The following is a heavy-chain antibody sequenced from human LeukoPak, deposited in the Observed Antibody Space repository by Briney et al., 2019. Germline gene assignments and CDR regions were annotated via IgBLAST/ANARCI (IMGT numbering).Heavy chain of an antibody. J-gene: IGHJ4*02. CDR3: ARETSGHDY. CDR1: GFTFSSYW. Sequence: GGSLRLSCAASGFTFSSYWMQWVRQAPGKGLVWVSRINNDGSYTNYADSVKGRFTISRDNAKNTLYLQMNSLRGEDTAVYYCARETSGHDYWGQGTLVTVSS. CDR2: INNDGSYT. D-gene: IGHD6-19*01. V-gene: IGHV3-74*01.